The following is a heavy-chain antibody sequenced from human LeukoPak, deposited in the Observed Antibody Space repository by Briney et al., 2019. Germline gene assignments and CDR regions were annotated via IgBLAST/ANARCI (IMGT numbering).Heavy chain of an antibody. Sequence: GGSLRLSCAAPGFTFSSYGMHWVRQAPGKGLEWVAVISYDGSNKYYADSVKGRFTISRDNSKNTLYLQMNSLRAEDTAVYYCASPDCSSTSCYWGDLDYWGQGTLVTVSS. CDR3: ASPDCSSTSCYWGDLDY. D-gene: IGHD2-2*01. CDR2: ISYDGSNK. V-gene: IGHV3-30*03. J-gene: IGHJ4*02. CDR1: GFTFSSYG.